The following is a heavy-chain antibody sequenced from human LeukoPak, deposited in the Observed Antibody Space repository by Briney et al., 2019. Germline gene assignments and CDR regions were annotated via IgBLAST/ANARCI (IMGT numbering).Heavy chain of an antibody. J-gene: IGHJ3*02. V-gene: IGHV3-7*01. CDR2: IKQDGREK. Sequence: PGGSLRLSCAASGFTFSSYWMHWVRQAPGKGLEWVANIKQDGREKNYVDSLKGRFTISRDNAKNSLYLQMNSLRAEDTAVYYCARERVDYDFWSGFSAFDIWGQGTMVTVSS. D-gene: IGHD3-3*01. CDR1: GFTFSSYW. CDR3: ARERVDYDFWSGFSAFDI.